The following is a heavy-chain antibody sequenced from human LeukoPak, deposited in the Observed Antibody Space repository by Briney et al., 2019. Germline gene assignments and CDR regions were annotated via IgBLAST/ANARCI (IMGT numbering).Heavy chain of an antibody. D-gene: IGHD5-24*01. CDR1: GGTFSSYA. J-gene: IGHJ4*02. Sequence: SVKVSCKASGGTFSSYAISWVRQAPGQGLEWMGGIIPIFGTANYAQKFQGRVTITTDESTSTAYMELSSLRSEDTAVYYCARDTLDGYNYGGLDYWGQGTLVTVSS. CDR3: ARDTLDGYNYGGLDY. CDR2: IIPIFGTA. V-gene: IGHV1-69*05.